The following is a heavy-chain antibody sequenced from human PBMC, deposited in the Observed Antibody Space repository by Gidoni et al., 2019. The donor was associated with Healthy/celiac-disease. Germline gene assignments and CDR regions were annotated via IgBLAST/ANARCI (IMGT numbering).Heavy chain of an antibody. D-gene: IGHD3-9*01. Sequence: QVQLVQSGAAVKKPGASVKVSCKASGYTFTGYDMHWVRQAPGQGLEWMRRINPNSGGTNYAQKFQGRVTMTRDTSISTAYMELSRLRSDDTAVYYCARDHHYDILTGYGYWGQGTLVTVSS. V-gene: IGHV1-2*06. J-gene: IGHJ4*02. CDR1: GYTFTGYD. CDR2: INPNSGGT. CDR3: ARDHHYDILTGYGY.